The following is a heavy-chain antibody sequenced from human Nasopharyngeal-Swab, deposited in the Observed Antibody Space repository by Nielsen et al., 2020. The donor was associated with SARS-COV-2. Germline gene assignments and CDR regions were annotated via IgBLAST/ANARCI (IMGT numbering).Heavy chain of an antibody. J-gene: IGHJ6*03. CDR3: ARGEWGSSWPHADYYYMDV. CDR1: GFTFHDYA. CDR2: IRSNSATT. D-gene: IGHD6-13*01. V-gene: IGHV3-9*01. Sequence: SLKISCAASGFTFHDYAMQWVRQAPGKGLEWVSGIRSNSATTAYADSVKGRFTISRDNAKNSLYLQMNSLRAEDTAVYYCARGEWGSSWPHADYYYMDVWGKGTTVTVSS.